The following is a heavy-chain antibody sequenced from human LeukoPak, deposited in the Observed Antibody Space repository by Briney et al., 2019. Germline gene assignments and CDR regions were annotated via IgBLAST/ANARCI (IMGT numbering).Heavy chain of an antibody. CDR2: IAGGDEGT. V-gene: IGHV3-23*01. CDR1: GFTFNTNG. CDR3: ARGVYWSLDY. D-gene: IGHD1-1*01. Sequence: QSGGSLRLSCAISGFTFNTNGMNWVRQRPGKGLEWLATIAGGDEGTYYADSVKGRFAISRDNSKNTVFLHMNSLRVEDTAVYYCARGVYWSLDYWGQGTPVTVSS. J-gene: IGHJ4*02.